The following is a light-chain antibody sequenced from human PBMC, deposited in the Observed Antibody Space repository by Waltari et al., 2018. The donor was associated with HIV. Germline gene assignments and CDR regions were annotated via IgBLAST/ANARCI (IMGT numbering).Light chain of an antibody. J-gene: IGKJ2*01. V-gene: IGKV3-15*01. CDR1: QTVIGN. CDR3: QQYNYWPPYT. Sequence: EIVMTQAPATLSVSQGERATLSCRASQTVIGNLAWYQQKPGQAPRLLVYGASARAAGVPARFTGSGSGTEFTLTISTMQSEDVAVYYCQQYNYWPPYTFGQGTKLEIK. CDR2: GAS.